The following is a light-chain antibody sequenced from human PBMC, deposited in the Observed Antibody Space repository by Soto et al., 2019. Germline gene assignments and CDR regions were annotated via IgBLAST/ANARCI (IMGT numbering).Light chain of an antibody. CDR3: SSYTTSSTYV. CDR2: DVS. CDR1: SSDVGAYNY. Sequence: QSALTQAASVSGSPGQSITISCTGTSSDVGAYNYVSWYQQHPGKAPKLMIYDVSNRPSGVSNRFSGSKSGNTASLTISGLQAEDEADYYCSSYTTSSTYVFGTGTKLTVL. J-gene: IGLJ1*01. V-gene: IGLV2-14*01.